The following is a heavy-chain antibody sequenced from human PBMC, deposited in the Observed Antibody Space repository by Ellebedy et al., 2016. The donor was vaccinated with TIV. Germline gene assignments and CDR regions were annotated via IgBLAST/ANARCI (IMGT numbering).Heavy chain of an antibody. CDR2: ISCYNGNT. J-gene: IGHJ6*02. D-gene: IGHD6-13*01. Sequence: ASVKVSCKPSAYTFSSSGLSCVRQAPGQELEWMGLISCYNGNTTYTQKLQGRVTMTTDPSTTTAYMELRSLRADDTAVYYCARRSRYNYGMDVWGLGTMVTVSS. CDR3: ARRSRYNYGMDV. V-gene: IGHV1-18*04. CDR1: AYTFSSSG.